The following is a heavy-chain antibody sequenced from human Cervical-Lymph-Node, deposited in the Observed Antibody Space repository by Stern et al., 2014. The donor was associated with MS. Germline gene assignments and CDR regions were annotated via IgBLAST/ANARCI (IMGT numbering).Heavy chain of an antibody. D-gene: IGHD5-18*01. V-gene: IGHV1-69*06. J-gene: IGHJ4*02. CDR3: AGPRYNY. Sequence: QVQLVQSGAEVKKPGSSVKVSCKASGGTFISYAITWGRQAPGQGLEWMGDIDPMSGKTNYAQIFQDRVRITANKSTNTAYLELSNLTSEDTAIYFCAGPRYNYWGQGTLVLVSS. CDR1: GGTFISYA. CDR2: IDPMSGKT.